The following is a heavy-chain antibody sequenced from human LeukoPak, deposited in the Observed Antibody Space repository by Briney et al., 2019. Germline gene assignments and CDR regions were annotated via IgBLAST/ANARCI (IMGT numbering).Heavy chain of an antibody. CDR3: AKGEYSSGWYGYYFDY. V-gene: IGHV3-23*01. J-gene: IGHJ4*02. CDR2: ISGSGGST. D-gene: IGHD6-19*01. CDR1: GFTFSSYA. Sequence: GGSLRLSCAASGFTFSSYAMSWVRQAPGKGLEWVSAISGSGGSTYYADSVKGRFTISRDNSKNTLYLQMNSLRAEDTAVYYCAKGEYSSGWYGYYFDYWDQGTLVTVSS.